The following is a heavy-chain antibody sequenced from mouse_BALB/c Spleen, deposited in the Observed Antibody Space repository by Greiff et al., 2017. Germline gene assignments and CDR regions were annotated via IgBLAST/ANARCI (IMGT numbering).Heavy chain of an antibody. D-gene: IGHD1-1*01. CDR3: ARTYYYGSSYAMDY. V-gene: IGHV8-11*01. Sequence: QVTLKVSGPGILQPSQTLSLTCSFSGFSLSTYGIGVGWIRQPSGKGLEWLAHIWWNDNKYYNTALKSRLTISKDTSNNQVFLKIASVDTADTATYYCARTYYYGSSYAMDYWGQGTSVTVSA. CDR2: IWWNDNK. J-gene: IGHJ4*01. CDR1: GFSLSTYGIG.